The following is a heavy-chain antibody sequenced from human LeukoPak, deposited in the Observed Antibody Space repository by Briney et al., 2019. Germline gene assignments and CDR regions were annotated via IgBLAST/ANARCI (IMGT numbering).Heavy chain of an antibody. CDR3: ARGATPIDY. D-gene: IGHD2-15*01. J-gene: IGHJ4*02. CDR2: IYYSGST. CDR1: GGSISSYY. Sequence: SETLSLTCTVSGGSISSYYWSWIRQPPGKGLEWIGYIYYSGSTNYNPSLKSRVTISVDTSKNQFSLKLSSVTAADTAVYYCARGATPIDYWGQGTLVTVSS. V-gene: IGHV4-59*12.